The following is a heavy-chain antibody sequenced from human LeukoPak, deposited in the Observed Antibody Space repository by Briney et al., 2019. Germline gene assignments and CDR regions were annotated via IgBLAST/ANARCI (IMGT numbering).Heavy chain of an antibody. CDR3: AREPTGSGWYYFDY. D-gene: IGHD6-19*01. CDR2: IYYTGST. Sequence: PSETLSLTCTVSGDPISTYHWSWIRQPPGKGLEWVGYIYYTGSTGYNFSLKSRVTISLDTSKNQFSLKLTSVTAADTAVYCCAREPTGSGWYYFDYWGQGALVTVSS. CDR1: GDPISTYH. V-gene: IGHV4-59*01. J-gene: IGHJ4*02.